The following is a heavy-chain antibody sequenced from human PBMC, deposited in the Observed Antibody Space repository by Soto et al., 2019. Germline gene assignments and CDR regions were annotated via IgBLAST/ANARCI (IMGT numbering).Heavy chain of an antibody. V-gene: IGHV3-48*01. CDR1: GFTFSSYS. CDR3: ARERTPGY. J-gene: IGHJ4*02. CDR2: ISSSSSTI. Sequence: EVQLVESGGGLVQPGGSLRLSCAASGFTFSSYSMNWVRQAPGKGLGWVSYISSSSSTIYYADSVKGRFTISRDKAKNSLYLQMNSQRAGYKAVYYGARERTPGYGGQGTLVTV.